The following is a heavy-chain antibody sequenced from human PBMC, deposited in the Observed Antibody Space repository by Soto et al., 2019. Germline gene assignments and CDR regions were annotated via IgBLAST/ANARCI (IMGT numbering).Heavy chain of an antibody. D-gene: IGHD1-26*01. CDR1: GGSISSYY. Sequence: QVQLQESGPGLVKPSETLSLTCTVSGGSISSYYWSWIRQPPGKGLEWIGYIYYSGSTNYNPSLKSRVTMSVDTSKNQFSLKLSSVTAADTAVYYCARMIKNSGRIGYYYYGMDVWGQGTTVTVSS. CDR3: ARMIKNSGRIGYYYYGMDV. V-gene: IGHV4-59*01. J-gene: IGHJ6*02. CDR2: IYYSGST.